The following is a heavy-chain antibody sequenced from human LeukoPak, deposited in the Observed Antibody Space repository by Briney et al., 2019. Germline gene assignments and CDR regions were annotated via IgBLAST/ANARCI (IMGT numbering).Heavy chain of an antibody. CDR2: ISWDGGDT. V-gene: IGHV3-43D*04. CDR1: GFTFDDYA. J-gene: IGHJ5*02. Sequence: GGSLRLSCAASGFTFDDYAMHWVRHVPGKGLEWVSLISWDGGDTYYADSVKGRFTISRDNTKKSLYVQMNSLRPEDTALYYCAKGRDRGVIDHWFDPWGQGTLVTVSP. D-gene: IGHD3-10*01. CDR3: AKGRDRGVIDHWFDP.